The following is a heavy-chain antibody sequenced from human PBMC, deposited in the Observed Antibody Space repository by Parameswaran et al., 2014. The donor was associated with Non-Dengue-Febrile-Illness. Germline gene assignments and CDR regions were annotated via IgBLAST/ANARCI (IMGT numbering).Heavy chain of an antibody. Sequence: VRQAPGKGLEWVAVIWYDGSDKYYADSVKGRFTISRDNSKNTLYLQMNSLRADDTAVYYCARDLESYYYFDYWGQGTLGTVSS. CDR2: IWYDGSDK. J-gene: IGHJ4*01. V-gene: IGHV3-33*01. CDR3: ARDLESYYYFDY. D-gene: IGHD3-3*01.